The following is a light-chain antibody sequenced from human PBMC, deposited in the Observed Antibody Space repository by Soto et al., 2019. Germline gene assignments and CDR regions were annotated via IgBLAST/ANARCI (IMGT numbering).Light chain of an antibody. Sequence: ETVMTQSPAPLPVSPGESATLSFRASQSVSSNLAWYQQKPGQPPRLLIYDISTRATGIPTRFSGSGSGTEFTLTISSLQSEDFAVYYCQQYNSWPLTFGGGTKVDIK. V-gene: IGKV3D-15*01. CDR1: QSVSSN. J-gene: IGKJ4*01. CDR2: DIS. CDR3: QQYNSWPLT.